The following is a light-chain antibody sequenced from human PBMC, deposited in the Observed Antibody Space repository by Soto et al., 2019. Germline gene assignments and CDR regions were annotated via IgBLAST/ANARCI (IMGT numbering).Light chain of an antibody. Sequence: EIVMTQSPATLSVSPGEGATLSCRTSPSVDSNLAWYQQKPGQAPRLLIFGASTRATGIPARFSGSGSGTDFTLTISSLQSEDFAVYICQQYDKWPLTFGGGTKVEIK. CDR1: PSVDSN. V-gene: IGKV3D-15*01. CDR2: GAS. CDR3: QQYDKWPLT. J-gene: IGKJ4*01.